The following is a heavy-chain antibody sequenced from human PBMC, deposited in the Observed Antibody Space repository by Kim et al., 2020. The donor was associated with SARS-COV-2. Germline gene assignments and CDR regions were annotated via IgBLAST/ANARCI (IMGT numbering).Heavy chain of an antibody. V-gene: IGHV3-48*03. D-gene: IGHD3-22*01. J-gene: IGHJ4*02. CDR3: ARDPRDSSGYPAYSFDY. Sequence: VKGRFTISRDNAKNSLYLQMNSLRAEDTAVYYCARDPRDSSGYPAYSFDYWGQGTLVTVSS.